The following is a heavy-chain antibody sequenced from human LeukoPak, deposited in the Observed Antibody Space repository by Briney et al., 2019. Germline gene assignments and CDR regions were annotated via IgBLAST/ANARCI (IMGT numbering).Heavy chain of an antibody. CDR1: GFAFSSYA. CDR2: ISGSGGST. D-gene: IGHD3-22*01. Sequence: GGSLRLSCAASGFAFSSYAMSWVRQAPGKGLEWVSAISGSGGSTYYADSVKGRFTISRDNSKNTLYLQMNSLRAEDTAVYYRAKDLYSGYYSTPSPDYWGQGTLVTVSS. CDR3: AKDLYSGYYSTPSPDY. J-gene: IGHJ4*02. V-gene: IGHV3-23*01.